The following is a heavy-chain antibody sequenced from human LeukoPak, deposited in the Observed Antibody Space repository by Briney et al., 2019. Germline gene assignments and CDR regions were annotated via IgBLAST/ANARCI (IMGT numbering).Heavy chain of an antibody. V-gene: IGHV3-7*03. CDR3: TKYGYGLSYVFDV. D-gene: IGHD5-18*01. J-gene: IGHJ3*01. CDR1: GFTFSSYW. Sequence: GGSLRLSCVASGFTFSSYWMSWVRQTPGKGLEWVANIKQDGSEKNYVDSVKGRITISRDNAKNSLYLQMNSLRAEDTALYYCTKYGYGLSYVFDVWGRGTMVTVSS. CDR2: IKQDGSEK.